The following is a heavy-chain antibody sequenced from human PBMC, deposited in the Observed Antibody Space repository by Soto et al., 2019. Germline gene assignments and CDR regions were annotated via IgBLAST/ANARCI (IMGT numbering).Heavy chain of an antibody. V-gene: IGHV3-23*01. J-gene: IGHJ3*01. CDR3: AKDHPRDIAHYYDTSGYPESFDV. CDR1: GFTFNIYA. D-gene: IGHD3-22*01. Sequence: GGSLRLSCAASGFTFNIYAMTWVRQAPGKGLEWVSAISDSGGNTYYADSVKGRFTISRDNSKNTLSLQMNSLRAEDTAVYYCAKDHPRDIAHYYDTSGYPESFDVWGQGTMVTVSS. CDR2: ISDSGGNT.